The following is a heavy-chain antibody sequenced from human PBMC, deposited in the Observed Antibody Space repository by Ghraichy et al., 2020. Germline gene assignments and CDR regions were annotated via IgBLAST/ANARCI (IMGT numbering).Heavy chain of an antibody. D-gene: IGHD3-22*01. CDR1: GGSISSYY. CDR2: IYYSGST. Sequence: SETLSLTCTVSGGSISSYYWSWIRQPPGKGLEWIGYIYYSGSTNYNPSLKSRVTISVDTSKNQFSLKLSSVTAADTAVYYCARMYYYDSSGYYYDFGFDYWGQGTLVTVSS. J-gene: IGHJ4*02. CDR3: ARMYYYDSSGYYYDFGFDY. V-gene: IGHV4-59*08.